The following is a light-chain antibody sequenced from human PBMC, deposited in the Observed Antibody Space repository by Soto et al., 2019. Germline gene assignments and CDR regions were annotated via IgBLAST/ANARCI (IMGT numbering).Light chain of an antibody. V-gene: IGLV2-14*01. CDR3: SSYTRRSPYV. J-gene: IGLJ1*01. Sequence: QSARTQPASVSGSPGQSITISCTGTSSDVGGYNYVSWYQQYPGKAPKHMIYDVSNRPSGVSNRLPGSKSGNTASLTISGLQAEDWADYYCSSYTRRSPYVFGTGTTLNVL. CDR1: SSDVGGYNY. CDR2: DVS.